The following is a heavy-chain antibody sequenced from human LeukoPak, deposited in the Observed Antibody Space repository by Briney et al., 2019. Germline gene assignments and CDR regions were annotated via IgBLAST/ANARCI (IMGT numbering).Heavy chain of an antibody. J-gene: IGHJ3*02. CDR2: IYYSGST. CDR1: GGSISSSSYY. D-gene: IGHD6-13*01. CDR3: ASSSFTKAAGTRWIAFDI. V-gene: IGHV4-39*01. Sequence: PSETLSLTCTVSGGSISSSSYYWGWIRQPPGKGLEWIGSIYYSGSTYYNPSLKSRVTISVDTSKNQFSLKLSSVTAADTAVYYCASSSFTKAAGTRWIAFDIWGQGTMVTVSS.